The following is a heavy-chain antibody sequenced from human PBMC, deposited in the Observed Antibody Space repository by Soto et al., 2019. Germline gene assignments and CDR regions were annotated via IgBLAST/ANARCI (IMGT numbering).Heavy chain of an antibody. J-gene: IGHJ4*02. CDR3: ARDSRLLWFGELWAIDY. D-gene: IGHD3-10*01. V-gene: IGHV3-33*01. Sequence: QVQLVESGGGVVQPGRSLRLSCAASGFTFSSYGLHWVRQAPGKGLEWVAVIWYDGSNKDYADSVKGRFTISRDNSKNTLYQQMNSLRAEVTAGYYWARDSRLLWFGELWAIDYWGQGTLVTVSS. CDR2: IWYDGSNK. CDR1: GFTFSSYG.